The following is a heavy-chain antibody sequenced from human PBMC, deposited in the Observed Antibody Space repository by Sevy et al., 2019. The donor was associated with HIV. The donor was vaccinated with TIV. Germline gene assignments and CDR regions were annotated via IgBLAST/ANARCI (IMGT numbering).Heavy chain of an antibody. V-gene: IGHV3-30*18. J-gene: IGHJ5*02. D-gene: IGHD3-10*02. Sequence: GGSLRVSCSAFGFNFQTFGMHSIRQAPGKGPEWLAVISSDGINHNYAASVKGRFTIYRDNSKSLLFLQMNSLTPNDTAVSFCTKESLRGTYIRGDFDHWGQGTLVTVSS. CDR3: TKESLRGTYIRGDFDH. CDR1: GFNFQTFG. CDR2: ISSDGINH.